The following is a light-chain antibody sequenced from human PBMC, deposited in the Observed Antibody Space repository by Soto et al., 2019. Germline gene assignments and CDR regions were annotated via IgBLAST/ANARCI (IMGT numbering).Light chain of an antibody. CDR3: HEYGSSRRT. V-gene: IGKV3-20*01. CDR2: GAS. CDR1: QSVSSTY. Sequence: EIVLTQSPGTLSLSPGERATLSCRASQSVSSTYLAWYQQKPGQAPRLLIYGASNRATAIPDRFSGSGSGTDFTITISRLEPEDFAVYYCHEYGSSRRTFGQGTKLEIK. J-gene: IGKJ2*01.